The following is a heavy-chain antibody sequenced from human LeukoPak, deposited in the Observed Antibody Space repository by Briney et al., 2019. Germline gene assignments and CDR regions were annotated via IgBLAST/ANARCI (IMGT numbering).Heavy chain of an antibody. J-gene: IGHJ4*02. CDR2: ISAFNGNT. D-gene: IGHD3-22*01. V-gene: IGHV1-18*01. Sequence: ASVKVSCKAPGYTFTSYGISWVRQAPGQGLEWMGWISAFNGNTNYAQKLQGRVTMTTDTSTSTAYMELRSLRSDDTAVYYCARDSTAYDSSGYYHYWGQGTLVTVSS. CDR3: ARDSTAYDSSGYYHY. CDR1: GYTFTSYG.